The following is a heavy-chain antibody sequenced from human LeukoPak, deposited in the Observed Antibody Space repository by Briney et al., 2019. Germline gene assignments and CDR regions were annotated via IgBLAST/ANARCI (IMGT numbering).Heavy chain of an antibody. CDR2: IRYDGSNK. CDR1: GFTFSSYG. V-gene: IGHV3-30*02. D-gene: IGHD4-17*01. Sequence: PGGSQRLSCAASGFTFSSYGMHWVRQAPGKGLEWVAFIRYDGSNKYYADSVKGRFTISRDNSKNTLYLQMNSLRAEDTAVYYCAKDYNRYGDYGYFDYWGQGTLVTVSS. J-gene: IGHJ4*02. CDR3: AKDYNRYGDYGYFDY.